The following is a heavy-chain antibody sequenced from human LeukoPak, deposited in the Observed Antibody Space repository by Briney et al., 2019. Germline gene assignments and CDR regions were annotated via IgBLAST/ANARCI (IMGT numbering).Heavy chain of an antibody. D-gene: IGHD2-2*01. J-gene: IGHJ5*02. V-gene: IGHV3-30*03. Sequence: PGGSLRLSCAASGFTFSSYGMHWVRQAPGKGLEWVAVISYDGSNKYYADSVKGRFTISRDNSKNTLYLQMNSLRAEDTAVYYCARGPLIGYCSSTSCKRSWFDPWGQGTLVTVSS. CDR3: ARGPLIGYCSSTSCKRSWFDP. CDR1: GFTFSSYG. CDR2: ISYDGSNK.